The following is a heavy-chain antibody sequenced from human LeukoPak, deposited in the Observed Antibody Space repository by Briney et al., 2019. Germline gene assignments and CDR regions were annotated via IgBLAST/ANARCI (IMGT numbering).Heavy chain of an antibody. CDR2: ISAYNGNT. J-gene: IGHJ4*02. Sequence: ASVKVSCKASGYTFTSYGISWVRQAPGQGLEWMGWISAYNGNTNYAQKLQGRVTMTTDASTSTAYMELRSLGSDDTAVYYCARTAYDFSSGYYIPTQNWGQGTLVTVSS. CDR3: ARTAYDFSSGYYIPTQN. CDR1: GYTFTSYG. D-gene: IGHD3-3*01. V-gene: IGHV1-18*01.